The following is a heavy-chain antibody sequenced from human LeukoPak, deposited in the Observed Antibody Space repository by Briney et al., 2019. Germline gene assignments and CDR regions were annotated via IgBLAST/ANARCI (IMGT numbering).Heavy chain of an antibody. Sequence: GGSLRLSCAASGFTFSSYWMTWVRQAPGRGLEWVACMKEDGSEKYYVDSVKGRFTISRDNAKNSLYLQMNSLRAEDTAMYYCARGRPSSSWSPIDYWGQGTLVTVSS. J-gene: IGHJ4*02. V-gene: IGHV3-7*01. D-gene: IGHD6-13*01. CDR1: GFTFSSYW. CDR2: MKEDGSEK. CDR3: ARGRPSSSWSPIDY.